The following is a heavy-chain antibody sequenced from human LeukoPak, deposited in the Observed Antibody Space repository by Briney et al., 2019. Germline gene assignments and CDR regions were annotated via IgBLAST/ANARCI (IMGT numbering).Heavy chain of an antibody. CDR3: AKYRTFIRLILRYFDWPSSAFDI. CDR2: ISGSGGST. V-gene: IGHV3-23*01. CDR1: GFTFSSYA. Sequence: GGSLRLSCAASGFTFSSYAMSWVRHAPGKGLEWVSAISGSGGSTYYADSVKGRFTISRDNSKNTLYLQMNSLRAEDTAVYYCAKYRTFIRLILRYFDWPSSAFDIWGQGTMVTVSS. D-gene: IGHD3-9*01. J-gene: IGHJ3*02.